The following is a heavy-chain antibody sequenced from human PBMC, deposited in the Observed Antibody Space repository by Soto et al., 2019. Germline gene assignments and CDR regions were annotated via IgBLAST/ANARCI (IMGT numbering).Heavy chain of an antibody. D-gene: IGHD2-8*01. Sequence: GGSLRLSCAASGFTFSSYAMSWVRQAPGKGLEWVTAISGRGGSTYYAESVKGRFTISRDNSKNTLYLQMNILRAEDTAVYYCAKEKWGSFDYWGQGTLVTVSS. CDR1: GFTFSSYA. J-gene: IGHJ4*02. CDR3: AKEKWGSFDY. V-gene: IGHV3-23*01. CDR2: ISGRGGST.